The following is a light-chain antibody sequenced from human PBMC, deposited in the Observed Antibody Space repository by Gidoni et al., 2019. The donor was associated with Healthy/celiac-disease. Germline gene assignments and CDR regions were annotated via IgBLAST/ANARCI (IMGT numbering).Light chain of an antibody. Sequence: QSALTKPPSASGSPGQSVTISCTGTSSDVGGYNYVSWYHQHPGKAPKLMIYEVSKRPSGVPDRFSGSKSGNMASLTVSGLQAEDEADYYCSSYAGSNNPYVFGTGTKVTVL. J-gene: IGLJ1*01. CDR3: SSYAGSNNPYV. V-gene: IGLV2-8*01. CDR2: EVS. CDR1: SSDVGGYNY.